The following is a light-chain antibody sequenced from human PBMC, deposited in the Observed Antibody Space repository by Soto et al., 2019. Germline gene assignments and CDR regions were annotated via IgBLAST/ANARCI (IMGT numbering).Light chain of an antibody. CDR1: SSHVGAYNY. CDR3: CSSTTSSTLV. V-gene: IGLV2-14*01. CDR2: EVS. J-gene: IGLJ1*01. Sequence: QSALTQPASVSGSPGQSITISCTGTSSHVGAYNYVSWYQQHPGKAPKLMIYEVSNRPSGVSSRFSGSKSGSTASLTISGLQAEDEGDYYCCSSTTSSTLVFGTGTKLTVL.